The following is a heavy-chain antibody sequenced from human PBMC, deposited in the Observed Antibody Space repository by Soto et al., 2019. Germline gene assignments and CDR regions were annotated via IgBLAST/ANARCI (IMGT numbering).Heavy chain of an antibody. J-gene: IGHJ4*02. V-gene: IGHV1-18*01. CDR3: ARDGITLAGSFDY. Sequence: QVQPVQSGAEVKKPGASVKVSCKASGYTCFNYGISWVRQAPVQGLEWMGWISAYNCNGNYAGKYQGRATMTTETSTSTAYMELRSLRSDDTAVYYCARDGITLAGSFDYWGQGTLVTVSS. CDR1: GYTCFNYG. CDR2: ISAYNCNG. D-gene: IGHD6-19*01.